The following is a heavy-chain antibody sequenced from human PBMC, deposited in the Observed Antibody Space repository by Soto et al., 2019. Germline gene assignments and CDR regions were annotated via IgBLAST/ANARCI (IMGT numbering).Heavy chain of an antibody. J-gene: IGHJ4*02. D-gene: IGHD3-22*01. CDR2: IYYSGST. Sequence: TLSLTCTVSGVSISSGGYYWSWIRQHPGKGLEWIGYIYYSGSTYYNPSLKSRVTISVDTSKNQFSLKLSSVTAADTAVYYCARGVDYYDSSGYYYDYWGQGTLVTVSS. CDR1: GVSISSGGYY. V-gene: IGHV4-31*03. CDR3: ARGVDYYDSSGYYYDY.